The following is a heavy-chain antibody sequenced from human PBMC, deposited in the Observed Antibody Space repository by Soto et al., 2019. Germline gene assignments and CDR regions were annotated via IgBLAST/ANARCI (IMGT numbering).Heavy chain of an antibody. J-gene: IGHJ4*02. Sequence: GGSLRLSCAASGFTFSNYAMHWVRQAPGKGLEWVALTSYDGNNEYSTDSVKGRFTISRDNSKNTLFLQMNSPRPEDTAVYYCAKDKGVFNWATSYFDYWGQGALVTVSS. CDR1: GFTFSNYA. V-gene: IGHV3-30*18. CDR2: TSYDGNNE. D-gene: IGHD1-1*01. CDR3: AKDKGVFNWATSYFDY.